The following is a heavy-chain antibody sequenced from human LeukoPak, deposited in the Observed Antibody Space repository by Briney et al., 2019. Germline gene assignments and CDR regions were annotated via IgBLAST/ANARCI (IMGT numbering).Heavy chain of an antibody. D-gene: IGHD3-22*01. Sequence: PGGSLRLSCAASGFSLSGYEMNWVRQAPGKGLEWVSYISISGTNTLYADSVKGRFTISRDNSRTSLYLQMSSLRAEDTAVYYCARGGSSGYHYNAFDIWGLGTMVTVSS. CDR3: ARGGSSGYHYNAFDI. CDR2: ISISGTNT. CDR1: GFSLSGYE. J-gene: IGHJ3*02. V-gene: IGHV3-48*03.